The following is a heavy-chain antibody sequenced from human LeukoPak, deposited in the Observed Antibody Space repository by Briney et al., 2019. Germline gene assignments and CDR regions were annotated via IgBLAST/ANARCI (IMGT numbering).Heavy chain of an antibody. D-gene: IGHD2/OR15-2a*01. CDR3: ARVELPSIWVCYYYYMDV. CDR1: GFTFSSYS. J-gene: IGHJ6*03. CDR2: ISSSSSYI. V-gene: IGHV3-21*04. Sequence: TGGSLRLSCAASGFTFSSYSMNWVRQAPGKGLEWVSSISSSSSYIYYADSVKGRFTISRDNAKNSLYLQMNSLRAEDTAVYYCARVELPSIWVCYYYYMDVWGKGTTVTVSS.